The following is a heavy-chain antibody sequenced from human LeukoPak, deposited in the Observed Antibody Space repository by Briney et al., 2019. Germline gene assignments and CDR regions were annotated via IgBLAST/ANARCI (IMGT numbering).Heavy chain of an antibody. CDR1: GGSFSGYY. CDR3: ASVVAVAGNDYFDY. D-gene: IGHD6-19*01. CDR2: INHSGST. V-gene: IGHV4-34*01. J-gene: IGHJ4*02. Sequence: SETLSLTCAVYGGSFSGYYWSWIRQPPGKGLEWIGEINHSGSTNYNPSLKSRVTISVDTSKNQFSLKLSSVTAADTAVYYCASVVAVAGNDYFDYWGQGTLVTVPS.